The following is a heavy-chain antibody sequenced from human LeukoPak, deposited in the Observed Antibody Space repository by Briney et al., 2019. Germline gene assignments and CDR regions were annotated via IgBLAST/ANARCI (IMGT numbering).Heavy chain of an antibody. CDR2: IYTSRST. CDR1: GGSISSYY. D-gene: IGHD3-22*01. V-gene: IGHV4-4*09. J-gene: IGHJ3*02. Sequence: PSETLSLTCTVSGGSISSYYWSWLRQPPGKGLEWIGYIYTSRSTNYNPSLKSRVTISVDTSKNQFSLKLSSVTAADTAVYYCARHDSSGYYYGGAFDIWGQGTMVTVSS. CDR3: ARHDSSGYYYGGAFDI.